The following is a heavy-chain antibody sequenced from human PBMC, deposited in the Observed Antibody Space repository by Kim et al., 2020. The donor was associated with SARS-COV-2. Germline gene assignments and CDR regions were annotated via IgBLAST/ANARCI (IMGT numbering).Heavy chain of an antibody. V-gene: IGHV3-64*02. D-gene: IGHD3-9*01. J-gene: IGHJ4*02. Sequence: GGSLRLSCAASGFTFSFHTMHWVRQAPGKGLESVSAISSDGSTTYYAGSVRGRFTISRDNSRNTLYLQMGSLGAEDMAVYYCAREDMTGTADYWGQGTL. CDR3: AREDMTGTADY. CDR1: GFTFSFHT. CDR2: ISSDGSTT.